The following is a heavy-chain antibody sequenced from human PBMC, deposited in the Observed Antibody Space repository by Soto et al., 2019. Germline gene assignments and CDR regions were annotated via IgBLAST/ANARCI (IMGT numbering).Heavy chain of an antibody. CDR3: ARAPGVVDYMDV. CDR2: ISSSSSII. D-gene: IGHD3-10*01. V-gene: IGHV3-48*01. Sequence: EVQLVESGGGLVQHGGSLRLSCAASGFTFSRYSMNWVRQAPGKGLEWVSYISSSSSIIYYADSVKGRFTISRDNAKNSLYLQMNSLRAEDTAVYYCARAPGVVDYMDVWGKGTTVTVSS. J-gene: IGHJ6*03. CDR1: GFTFSRYS.